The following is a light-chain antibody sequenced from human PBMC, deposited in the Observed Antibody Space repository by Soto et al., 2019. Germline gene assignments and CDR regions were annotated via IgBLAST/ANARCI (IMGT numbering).Light chain of an antibody. CDR3: QQYNNGWT. Sequence: EIVMTQSPATLSVSPGDRATLSSRASQSVNSNLAWYQQKPGHAPRLLIYLASTRATGIPARFSASGSGTEFTLALSILQSEDFAVYYCQQYNNGWTFFQGTKVEI. CDR2: LAS. CDR1: QSVNSN. V-gene: IGKV3-15*01. J-gene: IGKJ1*01.